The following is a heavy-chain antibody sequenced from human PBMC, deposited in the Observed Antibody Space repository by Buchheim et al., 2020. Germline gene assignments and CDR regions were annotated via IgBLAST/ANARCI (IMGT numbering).Heavy chain of an antibody. D-gene: IGHD3-10*01. CDR3: ARPSLRGEILDQ. J-gene: IGHJ4*02. V-gene: IGHV3-7*03. CDR2: IGQDGTGK. Sequence: EVQLVESGGGLVQPGGSLRLSCAASGFSFTTYWMTWVRQAPGKGLEWVANIGQDGTGKKYVDSVKGRFTISRDNAKSSLYLQMNSLSAEDTAVYYCARPSLRGEILDQWGQGTL. CDR1: GFSFTTYW.